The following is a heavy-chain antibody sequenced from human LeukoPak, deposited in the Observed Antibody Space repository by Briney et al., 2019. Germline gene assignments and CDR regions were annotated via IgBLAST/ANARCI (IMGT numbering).Heavy chain of an antibody. V-gene: IGHV3-74*01. Sequence: GGSLRLSCAASGFSITNYFIHWVRQSPGKGLVRVSRINADGSDTTYADSVKGRFTISRDNSKNTLYLQMNSLRAEDTAVYYCARGDNWNDINNWFDPWGQGTLVTVSS. D-gene: IGHD1-1*01. CDR2: INADGSDT. CDR1: GFSITNYF. CDR3: ARGDNWNDINNWFDP. J-gene: IGHJ5*02.